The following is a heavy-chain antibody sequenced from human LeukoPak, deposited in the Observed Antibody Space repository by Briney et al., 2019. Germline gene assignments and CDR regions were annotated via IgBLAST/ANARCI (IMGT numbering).Heavy chain of an antibody. CDR3: TTLGEYCSSTSCYRFDP. CDR2: IKSKTDGGTT. CDR1: GFTFSTYA. Sequence: GGSLRLSCAASGFTFSTYAMNWVRQAPGKGLEWVGRIKSKTDGGTTDYAAPVKGRFTISRDGSKNTLYLQMNSLKTEDTAVYYCTTLGEYCSSTSCYRFDPWGQGTLVTVSS. V-gene: IGHV3-15*07. D-gene: IGHD2-2*01. J-gene: IGHJ5*02.